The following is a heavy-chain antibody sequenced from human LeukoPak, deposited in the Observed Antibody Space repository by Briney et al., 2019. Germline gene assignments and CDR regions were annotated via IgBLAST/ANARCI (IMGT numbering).Heavy chain of an antibody. CDR2: IYYSGST. Sequence: SETLSLTCTVSGGSISSGGYYWSWIRQHPGKGLEWIGYIYYSGSTYYNPSLKSRVTISVDTSKNQFSLKLSSVTAADRAVYYCARLDWDLDSQYFDYWGRGTLATVS. J-gene: IGHJ4*02. V-gene: IGHV4-31*03. D-gene: IGHD1-26*01. CDR3: ARLDWDLDSQYFDY. CDR1: GGSISSGGYY.